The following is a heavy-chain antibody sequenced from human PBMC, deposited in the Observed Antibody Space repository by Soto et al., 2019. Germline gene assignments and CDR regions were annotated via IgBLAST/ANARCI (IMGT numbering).Heavy chain of an antibody. Sequence: GGSLRLSCAASGFTFSNAWMTWVRQAPGQGLVWVGRIKSKTDGGTADYAAPVRGRFTISRDDSKDTLYLQMSSLKTEDTAVYYCTTDAYYDTSGYWFWGQGTPVTVSS. CDR3: TTDAYYDTSGYWF. CDR2: IKSKTDGGTA. CDR1: GFTFSNAW. D-gene: IGHD3-22*01. V-gene: IGHV3-15*01. J-gene: IGHJ4*02.